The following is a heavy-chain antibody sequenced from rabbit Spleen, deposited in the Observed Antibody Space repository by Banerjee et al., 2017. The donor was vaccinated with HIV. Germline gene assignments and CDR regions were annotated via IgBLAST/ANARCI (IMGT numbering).Heavy chain of an antibody. J-gene: IGHJ4*01. CDR2: IGAGSGNT. CDR1: GFSSPTNYY. V-gene: IGHV1S40*01. CDR3: ARDGGVDYGAGGFNL. Sequence: QSLEESGGDLVKPGASLTLTCTASGFSSPTNYYICWVRQAPGKGLEWIACIGAGSGNTEYASWVNGRFTISKTSSTTVTLQMTSLTAVDTATYFCARDGGVDYGAGGFNLWGPGTLVTVS. D-gene: IGHD2-1*01.